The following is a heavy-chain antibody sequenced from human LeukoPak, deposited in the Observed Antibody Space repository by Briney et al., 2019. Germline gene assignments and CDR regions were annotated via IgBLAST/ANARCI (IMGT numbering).Heavy chain of an antibody. CDR3: ARSRTHRLYSGSGSYPGAFDY. CDR1: GYTFTSYG. CDR2: ISAYNGNT. V-gene: IGHV1-18*01. Sequence: SVTVSCKASGYTFTSYGISWVRQAPGQGLEWMGWISAYNGNTNYAQKLQGRFTMTTDASTSTVYMELRSLRSDDTAVYYCARSRTHRLYSGSGSYPGAFDYWGQGTLVTVSS. J-gene: IGHJ4*02. D-gene: IGHD3-10*01.